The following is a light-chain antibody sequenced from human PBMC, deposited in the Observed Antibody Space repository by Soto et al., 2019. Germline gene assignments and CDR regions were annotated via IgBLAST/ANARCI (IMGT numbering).Light chain of an antibody. CDR2: EVT. CDR3: SSYTSTNNHYV. V-gene: IGLV2-14*01. J-gene: IGLJ1*01. Sequence: QAAKTHPASVSWSPGQSITISCTGSSSDVGAYNFVSWYQHHPGRAPKLILYEVTTRPSGVSSRFSGSKSGNTASLTISGLQADDEATYYCSSYTSTNNHYVFGTGTNVTVL. CDR1: SSDVGAYNF.